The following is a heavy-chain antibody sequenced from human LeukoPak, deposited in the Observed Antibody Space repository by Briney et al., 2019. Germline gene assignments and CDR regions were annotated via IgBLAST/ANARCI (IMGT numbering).Heavy chain of an antibody. CDR2: ISSSSSYI. CDR1: GFTFSASD. Sequence: GGSLRLSCAASGFTFSASDMNWVRQTPGKGLEWVSSISSSSSYIYYADSVKGRFSISRDNAKKSLHLQMNSLRAEDTAVYYCARDPIYAPPPLAAFDIWGQGTLVTVSS. V-gene: IGHV3-21*01. J-gene: IGHJ3*02. D-gene: IGHD3-16*01. CDR3: ARDPIYAPPPLAAFDI.